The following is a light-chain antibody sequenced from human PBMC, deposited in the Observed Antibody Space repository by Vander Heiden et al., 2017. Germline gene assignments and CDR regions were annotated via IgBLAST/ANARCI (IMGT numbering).Light chain of an antibody. CDR3: TAHTSSSTLV. CDR1: SSDVGGYNY. J-gene: IGLJ2*01. V-gene: IGLV2-14*01. Sequence: QSALTQPASVSGSPGQSNTISCTGTSSDVGGYNYVSWYHQHPANPHILMIYEVSKRPSGVANRFSGSKAGNTASLTISVLTAEEAAEYYGTAHTSSSTLVFGGGTKLTVL. CDR2: EVS.